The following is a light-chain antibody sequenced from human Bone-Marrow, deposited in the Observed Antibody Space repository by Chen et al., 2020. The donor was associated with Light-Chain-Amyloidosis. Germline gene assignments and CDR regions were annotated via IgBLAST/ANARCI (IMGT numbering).Light chain of an antibody. Sequence: DIVMTQSPLSLPVTPGEAASISCRSSQSLLHSNGDNDLDWYLQKPGQSPQLLIYLGSNRASGVPDRFSGSGSGTDFTLRISRVEAEDVGVYYCMQGLQNPNTFGQGTKLEIK. J-gene: IGKJ2*01. CDR1: QSLLHSNGDND. CDR2: LGS. CDR3: MQGLQNPNT. V-gene: IGKV2-28*01.